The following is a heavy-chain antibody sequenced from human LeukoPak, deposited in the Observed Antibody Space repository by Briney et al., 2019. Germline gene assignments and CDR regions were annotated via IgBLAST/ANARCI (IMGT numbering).Heavy chain of an antibody. CDR2: IYHSGST. V-gene: IGHV4-38-2*02. CDR1: GYSISSGYY. Sequence: SETLSLTCTVSGYSISSGYYWGWIRQPPGKGLEWIGSIYHSGSTYYNPSLKSRVTISVDTSKNQFSLKLSSVTAADTAVYYCARDGSGSYIAEYFQHWGQGTLVTVSS. CDR3: ARDGSGSYIAEYFQH. D-gene: IGHD1-26*01. J-gene: IGHJ1*01.